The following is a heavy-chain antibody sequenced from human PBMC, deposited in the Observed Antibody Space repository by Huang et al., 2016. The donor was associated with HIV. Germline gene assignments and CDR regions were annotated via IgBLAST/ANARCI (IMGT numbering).Heavy chain of an antibody. D-gene: IGHD3-22*01. Sequence: VQLIESGGGVVQPGKSLRLSCATSGFILSNYGVHWVRQAPGKGLKWVEFIRNDGMKKNYADSVRGRFTVGRDNGNNTLFLQMRSLGVDDTAVYYCARGDYYDSSGYHPGYFDYWGQGILVTVSS. V-gene: IGHV3-33*04. CDR1: GFILSNYG. CDR3: ARGDYYDSSGYHPGYFDY. CDR2: IRNDGMKK. J-gene: IGHJ4*02.